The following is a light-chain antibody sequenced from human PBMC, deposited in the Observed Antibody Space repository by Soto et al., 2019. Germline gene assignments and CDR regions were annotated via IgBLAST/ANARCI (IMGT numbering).Light chain of an antibody. CDR2: DVS. Sequence: QSALTQPASVSGSPGQSITISCTGTSSDVGGYNYVSWYQQHPGKDPKLMIYDVSNRPSGVSNRFSGSKSGNTASLTNSGLQAEDEADYYCSSYTSSSTLVVFSGGTKQTVL. J-gene: IGLJ2*01. V-gene: IGLV2-14*01. CDR3: SSYTSSSTLVV. CDR1: SSDVGGYNY.